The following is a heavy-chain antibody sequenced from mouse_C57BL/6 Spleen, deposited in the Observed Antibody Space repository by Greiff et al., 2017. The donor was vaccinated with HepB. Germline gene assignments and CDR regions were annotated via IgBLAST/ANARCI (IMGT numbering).Heavy chain of an antibody. J-gene: IGHJ1*03. Sequence: VQLQQSGAELVKPGASVKMSCKASGYTFTSYWITWVKQRPGQGLEWIGDIYPGSGSTNYNEKFKSKATLTVDTSSSTAYMQLSSLTSEDSAVYYCAREGKNWEGVVWGTGTTVTVSS. CDR2: IYPGSGST. D-gene: IGHD4-1*01. CDR3: AREGKNWEGVV. V-gene: IGHV1-55*01. CDR1: GYTFTSYW.